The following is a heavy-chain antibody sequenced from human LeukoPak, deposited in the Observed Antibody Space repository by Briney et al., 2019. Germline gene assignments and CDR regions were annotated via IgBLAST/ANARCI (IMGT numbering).Heavy chain of an antibody. CDR3: AREVVRGVVDY. V-gene: IGHV4-30-2*01. CDR1: GGSISSGGYS. CDR2: IYHSGST. J-gene: IGHJ4*02. Sequence: PSETLSLTCAVSGGSISSGGYSWSWIRQPPGKGLEWIGYIYHSGSTYYNPSLKSRVTISVDRSKNQFSLKLSSVTAADTAVYYCAREVVRGVVDYWGQGTLVTVSS. D-gene: IGHD3-10*01.